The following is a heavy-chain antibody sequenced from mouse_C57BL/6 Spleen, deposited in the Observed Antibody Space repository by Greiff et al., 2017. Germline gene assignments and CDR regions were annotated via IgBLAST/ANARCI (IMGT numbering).Heavy chain of an antibody. CDR2: IYPGDGDT. J-gene: IGHJ1*03. V-gene: IGHV1-82*01. Sequence: VQLQQSGPELVKPGASVKISCKASGYAFSSSWMNWVKQRPGKGLEWIGRIYPGDGDTNYNGKFKGKATLTADKSSSTAYMQLSSLTSEDSAVYFCARSLYYYGSSHWYFDVWGTGTTVTVSS. CDR1: GYAFSSSW. CDR3: ARSLYYYGSSHWYFDV. D-gene: IGHD1-1*01.